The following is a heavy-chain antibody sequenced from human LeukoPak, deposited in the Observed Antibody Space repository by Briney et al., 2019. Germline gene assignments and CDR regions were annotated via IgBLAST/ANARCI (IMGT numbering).Heavy chain of an antibody. CDR2: IKQDGSEK. J-gene: IGHJ4*02. CDR3: ARVGEVSRPYFDY. V-gene: IGHV3-7*01. Sequence: PGGSLRLSCAASGFTFSSYWMSWVRQAPGKGLEWVANIKQDGSEKYYVDSVKGRFTISRDNAKNSLYLQMNSLRAEDTAVYYCARVGEVSRPYFDYWGQGTLVTVSS. CDR1: GFTFSSYW. D-gene: IGHD3-10*01.